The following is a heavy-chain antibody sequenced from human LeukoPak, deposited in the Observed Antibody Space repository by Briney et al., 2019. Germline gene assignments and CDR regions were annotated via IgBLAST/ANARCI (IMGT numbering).Heavy chain of an antibody. Sequence: GESLKISCKGSGYSFTNYWIAWVRQMPGRGLEWMGIIYPGDSDTRYSPSFQGQVTISGDRPISTAYLQWSSLKASDTAMYYCARGRYCTSTSCSHFDYWGQGTLVTVSS. J-gene: IGHJ4*02. CDR3: ARGRYCTSTSCSHFDY. D-gene: IGHD2-2*01. V-gene: IGHV5-51*04. CDR1: GYSFTNYW. CDR2: IYPGDSDT.